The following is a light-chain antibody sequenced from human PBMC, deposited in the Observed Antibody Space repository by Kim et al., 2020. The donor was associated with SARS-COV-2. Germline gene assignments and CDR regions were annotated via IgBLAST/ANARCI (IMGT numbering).Light chain of an antibody. CDR2: GAS. V-gene: IGKV3-20*01. Sequence: EIVLTQSPGTLSLSPGERATLSCRASQSVSSSYLAWYQQKPGQAPRLLIYGASSRATGIPDRFSGSGSGTDFTLTISRLEPEDFAVYYCHQYGSSPRTFGHGTKLEI. J-gene: IGKJ2*01. CDR1: QSVSSSY. CDR3: HQYGSSPRT.